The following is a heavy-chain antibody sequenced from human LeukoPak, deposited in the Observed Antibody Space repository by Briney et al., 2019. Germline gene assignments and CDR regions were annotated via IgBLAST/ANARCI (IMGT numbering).Heavy chain of an antibody. Sequence: GGSLRLSCAASGFTFSSYWMHWVRQAPGKGLVWVSRINSDGSSTSYADSVKGRFTISRDNAKNTLYLQMNSLRAEDTALYYCAKVDSGYYYYGMDVWGQGTTVTVSS. J-gene: IGHJ6*02. CDR3: AKVDSGYYYYGMDV. CDR1: GFTFSSYW. CDR2: INSDGSST. V-gene: IGHV3-74*01. D-gene: IGHD6-25*01.